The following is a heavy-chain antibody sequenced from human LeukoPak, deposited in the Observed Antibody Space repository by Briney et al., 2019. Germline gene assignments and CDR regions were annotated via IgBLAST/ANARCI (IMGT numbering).Heavy chain of an antibody. D-gene: IGHD5-24*01. J-gene: IGHJ4*02. Sequence: PSETLSLTCTVSGGSISSSNYYWGWIRQPPGKGLEWIGSIYYSGSTYYNPSLKSRVTISVDSSKNQFSLKLSSVSAADTAVYYCARVVEMATIGYFDYWGQGTLVTVSS. CDR3: ARVVEMATIGYFDY. V-gene: IGHV4-39*07. CDR2: IYYSGST. CDR1: GGSISSSNYY.